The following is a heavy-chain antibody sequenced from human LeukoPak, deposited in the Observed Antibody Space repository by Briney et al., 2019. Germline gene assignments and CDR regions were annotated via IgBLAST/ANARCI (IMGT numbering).Heavy chain of an antibody. CDR1: GFTFSSYA. CDR2: ISAGGDTT. J-gene: IGHJ4*02. V-gene: IGHV3-23*01. CDR3: ARWIYYFDS. D-gene: IGHD5-12*01. Sequence: GGSLRLSCAASGFTFSSYAINWARQAPGKGLEWVSAISAGGDTTLYADSVKGRFTISRDNSRNTLYLQMDNLRAEDTAIYHCARWIYYFDSWGQGTLVTVSS.